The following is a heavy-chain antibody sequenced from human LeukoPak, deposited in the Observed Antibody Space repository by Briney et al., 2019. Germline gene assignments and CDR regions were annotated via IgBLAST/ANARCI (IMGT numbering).Heavy chain of an antibody. D-gene: IGHD3-9*01. Sequence: PGGSLRLSCAASGFTFSSYWMSWVRQAPGKGLEWVANIKQDGSEKYYVDSVKGRFTISRDNAKNSLYLQMNSLRAEDTAVYYCARDRPRPFTISAPDFDYWGQGTLVTVSS. V-gene: IGHV3-7*01. CDR3: ARDRPRPFTISAPDFDY. J-gene: IGHJ4*02. CDR2: IKQDGSEK. CDR1: GFTFSSYW.